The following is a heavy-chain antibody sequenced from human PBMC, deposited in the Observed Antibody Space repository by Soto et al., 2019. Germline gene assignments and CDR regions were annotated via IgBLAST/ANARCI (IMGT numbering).Heavy chain of an antibody. D-gene: IGHD6-25*01. CDR3: ARDACSGCYNRK. CDR1: GGTFGSQS. CDR2: IVPILDLI. Sequence: QVQLVQSGAEVKKPGSSVKVSCQASGGTFGSQSFTWVRQAPGQGLEWMGRIVPILDLINYSQKFQDRLTITADKSTSTAYMELSSLTHDDTALYYCARDACSGCYNRKWGQGTLVTVSA. V-gene: IGHV1-69*08. J-gene: IGHJ4*02.